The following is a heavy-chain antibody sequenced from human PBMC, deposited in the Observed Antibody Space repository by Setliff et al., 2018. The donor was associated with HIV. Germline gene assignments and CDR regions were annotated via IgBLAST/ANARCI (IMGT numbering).Heavy chain of an antibody. J-gene: IGHJ4*02. CDR1: GFTFSSYA. D-gene: IGHD6-19*01. V-gene: IGHV3-7*01. Sequence: GGSLRLSCAASGFTFSSYAMTWVRQAPGKGLEWVANIEQDGTEKYYVDSVKGRFTISRDNAKSSLYLQMSSLRVEDTAVYYCVREWVAGESYWGQGTLVTVSS. CDR3: VREWVAGESY. CDR2: IEQDGTEK.